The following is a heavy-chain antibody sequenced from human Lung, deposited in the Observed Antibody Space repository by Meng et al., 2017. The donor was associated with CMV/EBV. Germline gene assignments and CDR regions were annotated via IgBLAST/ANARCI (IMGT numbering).Heavy chain of an antibody. Sequence: QVQLQESGPGLVKPSQPLSLTFTVPGGSISSGDYYWSWIRQHPGKGLEWIGYIYYSGSTYYNPSLKSRVTISVDTSKNQFSLKLSSVTAADTAVYYCARALDTAMVTFDYWGQGTLVTVSS. J-gene: IGHJ4*02. D-gene: IGHD5-18*01. CDR3: ARALDTAMVTFDY. CDR2: IYYSGST. V-gene: IGHV4-30-4*08. CDR1: GGSISSGDYY.